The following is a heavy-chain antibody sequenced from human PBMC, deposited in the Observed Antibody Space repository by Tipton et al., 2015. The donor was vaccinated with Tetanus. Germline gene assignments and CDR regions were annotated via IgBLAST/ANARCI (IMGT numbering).Heavy chain of an antibody. CDR1: GGSISSYY. D-gene: IGHD3-16*01. CDR2: IYYIGST. V-gene: IGHV4-59*01. CDR3: ASTVGHSGGYYYYYGMDV. Sequence: TLSLTCTVSGGSISSYYWSWIRQLPGKGLEWIGYIYYIGSTNYNPSLKSRVTISVDTSKNQFSLKLSSVTAADTAVYYCASTVGHSGGYYYYYGMDVWGQGTTVTVSS. J-gene: IGHJ6*02.